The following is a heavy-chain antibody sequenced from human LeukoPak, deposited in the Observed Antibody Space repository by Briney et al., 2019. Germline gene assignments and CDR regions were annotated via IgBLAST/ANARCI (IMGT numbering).Heavy chain of an antibody. Sequence: PSETLSLTCTVSGGSISSYYWSWIRQPAGKGLEWIGRIYTSGSTNYNPSLKSRVTISVDKSKNQFSLKLSSVTAADTAVYYRASSRITMVRGGGGRIDYWGQGTLVTVSS. CDR2: IYTSGST. D-gene: IGHD3-10*01. V-gene: IGHV4-4*07. J-gene: IGHJ4*02. CDR1: GGSISSYY. CDR3: ASSRITMVRGGGGRIDY.